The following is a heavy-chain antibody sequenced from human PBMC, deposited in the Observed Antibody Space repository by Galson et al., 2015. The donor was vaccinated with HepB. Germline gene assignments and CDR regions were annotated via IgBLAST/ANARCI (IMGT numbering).Heavy chain of an antibody. CDR1: GGSISSSSYY. D-gene: IGHD3-10*01. J-gene: IGHJ4*02. CDR3: ARLGDYYGSGSYYTLFDY. Sequence: ETLSLTCTVSGGSISSSSYYWGWIRQPPGKGLEWIGSIYYSGSTYYNPSLKSRVTISVDTSKNQFSLKLSSVTAADTAVYYCARLGDYYGSGSYYTLFDYWGQGTLVTVSS. V-gene: IGHV4-39*01. CDR2: IYYSGST.